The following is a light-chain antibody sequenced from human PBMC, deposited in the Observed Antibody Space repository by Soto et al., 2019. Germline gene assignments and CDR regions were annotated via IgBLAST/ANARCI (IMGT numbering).Light chain of an antibody. CDR3: MQALQTPS. CDR1: QSLLHINGYDY. V-gene: IGKV2-28*01. J-gene: IGKJ4*01. CDR2: LAS. Sequence: DIVMTQSPPSLPVTPGESASISCRSSQSLLHINGYDYLEWYLQKPGQSPQLLIYLASNRASGVSDRFSGRGSGTDFTLKISRVEAEDVGVYYCMQALQTPSFGGGTKVEIK.